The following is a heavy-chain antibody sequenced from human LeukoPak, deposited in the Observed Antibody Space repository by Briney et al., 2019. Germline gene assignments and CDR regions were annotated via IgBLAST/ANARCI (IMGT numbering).Heavy chain of an antibody. CDR1: GFTFSTYN. CDR2: ISSSSNYI. V-gene: IGHV3-21*01. J-gene: IGHJ3*02. D-gene: IGHD1-26*01. Sequence: GGSLRLSCAASGFTFSTYNMNLVRQAPGKGLEWVSSISSSSNYIYYADSVKGRFTISRDNAKNSLYLQMNSLRVEDTDVYYCARDVGASAPDAFDIWGQGTMVTVSS. CDR3: ARDVGASAPDAFDI.